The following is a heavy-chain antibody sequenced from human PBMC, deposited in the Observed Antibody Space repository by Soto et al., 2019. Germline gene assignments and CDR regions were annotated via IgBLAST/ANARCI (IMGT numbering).Heavy chain of an antibody. CDR2: ISGSAGAT. J-gene: IGHJ4*02. V-gene: IGHV3-23*01. Sequence: EVQLLESGGGVVQPGGSLRLSCAASGFTFSAYAMTWVRQAPGKGLEWVSVISGSAGATYYADSVKGRFTISRDNSMNTLYLRRNILSAEDTAVYYCARQDYSTTRYLNYWGQGTLVTVSS. D-gene: IGHD6-13*01. CDR3: ARQDYSTTRYLNY. CDR1: GFTFSAYA.